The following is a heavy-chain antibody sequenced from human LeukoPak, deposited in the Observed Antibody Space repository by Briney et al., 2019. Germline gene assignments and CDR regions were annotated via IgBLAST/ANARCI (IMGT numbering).Heavy chain of an antibody. CDR3: ARDAVVEANWFDP. CDR1: GFTFSDYY. V-gene: IGHV3-11*04. D-gene: IGHD2-15*01. CDR2: ISSSGSTI. J-gene: IGHJ5*02. Sequence: GGSLRLSCAASGFTFSDYYMSWIRQAPGKGLEWVSYISSSGSTIYYADSVKGRFTISRDNAKNSLYLQMNSLRAEDTAVYYCARDAVVEANWFDPWGQGTLVTVSS.